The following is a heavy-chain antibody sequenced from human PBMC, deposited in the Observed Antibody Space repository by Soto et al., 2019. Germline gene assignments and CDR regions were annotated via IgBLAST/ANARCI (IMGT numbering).Heavy chain of an antibody. CDR2: IYYSGST. CDR1: GGSVSSGGYY. V-gene: IGHV4-61*08. D-gene: IGHD2-21*02. J-gene: IGHJ6*02. Sequence: PSETLSLTCTVSGGSVSSGGYYWSWIRQPPGKGLEWIGYIYYSGSTNYNPPLKSRDTISVDTSKNQFSLKLSSVTAADTAVYYCARAAYCGGDCYSGYYYYGMDVWGQGTTVTVSS. CDR3: ARAAYCGGDCYSGYYYYGMDV.